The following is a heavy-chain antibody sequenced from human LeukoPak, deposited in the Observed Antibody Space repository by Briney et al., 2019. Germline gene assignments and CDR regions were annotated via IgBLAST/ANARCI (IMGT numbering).Heavy chain of an antibody. Sequence: SETLSLTCSASGGSISTYYWSWIRQPPGKGLEWIGYMHYSGSTNYNPSLKSRVTISVDTSKHQFSLKLNSVTSADTAVYYCARDTRYYDNSGYYYFDYWGRGTLVTVSS. CDR2: MHYSGST. D-gene: IGHD3-22*01. CDR3: ARDTRYYDNSGYYYFDY. J-gene: IGHJ4*02. CDR1: GGSISTYY. V-gene: IGHV4-59*01.